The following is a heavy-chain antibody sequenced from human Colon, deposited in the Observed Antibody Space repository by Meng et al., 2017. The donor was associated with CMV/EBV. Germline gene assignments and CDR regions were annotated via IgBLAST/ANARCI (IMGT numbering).Heavy chain of an antibody. CDR2: INPSGGST. CDR3: ARAVFTRNTPVSGLGY. D-gene: IGHD2-15*01. CDR1: GHPFPRYY. V-gene: IGHV1-46*01. Sequence: SGHPFPRYYLPCVRQPPGQGLEWMGIINPSGGSTSYAQKCQGRVTMTRDKSTSTVYMELGSLRSEDTAVYYCARAVFTRNTPVSGLGYWGQGTLVTVSS. J-gene: IGHJ4*02.